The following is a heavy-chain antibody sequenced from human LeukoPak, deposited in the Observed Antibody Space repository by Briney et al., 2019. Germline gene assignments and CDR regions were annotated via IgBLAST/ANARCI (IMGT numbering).Heavy chain of an antibody. D-gene: IGHD3-10*01. J-gene: IGHJ4*02. CDR1: GFTFSSYG. CDR3: AKASPSGSEPGRFGELLSELDY. CDR2: ISYDGSNK. V-gene: IGHV3-30*18. Sequence: GGSLRLSCAASGFTFSSYGMHWVRQAPGKGLEWVAVISYDGSNKYYADSVKGRFIISRDNSKNTLYLQMNSLRAEDTAVYYCAKASPSGSEPGRFGELLSELDYWGQGTLVTVSS.